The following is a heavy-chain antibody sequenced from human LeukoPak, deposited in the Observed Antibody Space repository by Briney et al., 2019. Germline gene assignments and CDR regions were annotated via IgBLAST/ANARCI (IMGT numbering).Heavy chain of an antibody. V-gene: IGHV3-23*01. D-gene: IGHD2-15*01. CDR3: AKAPVTTCSGAYCYPFDY. CDR2: ISGSGATT. J-gene: IGHJ4*02. CDR1: EFTFRSCA. Sequence: GGSLRLSCAASEFTFRSCAMGWVRQAPGKGLEWVSAISGSGATTYSADSVKGRLTISRDSSKNTLYLQMNSLRAGDAAVYYCAKAPVTTCSGAYCYPFDYWSQGALVTVSS.